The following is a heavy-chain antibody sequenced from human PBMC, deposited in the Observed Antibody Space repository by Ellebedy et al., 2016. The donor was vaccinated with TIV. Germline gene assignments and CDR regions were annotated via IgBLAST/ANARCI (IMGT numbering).Heavy chain of an antibody. CDR1: GASFSDYH. J-gene: IGHJ6*02. CDR2: FNPSGRT. Sequence: GSLRLSXAVYGASFSDYHWSWIRQPPGKGLEWIGEFNPSGRTNYNPSLKSRVTMSVDTSKNHFSLKMRSVTAADTAVYYCAKGGGFKSDYYFYGMDVWGQGTTVNVSS. D-gene: IGHD3-16*01. V-gene: IGHV4-34*01. CDR3: AKGGGFKSDYYFYGMDV.